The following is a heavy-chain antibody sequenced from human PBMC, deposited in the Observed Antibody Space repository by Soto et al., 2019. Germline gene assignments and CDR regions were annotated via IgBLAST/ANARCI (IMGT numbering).Heavy chain of an antibody. V-gene: IGHV3-7*01. CDR2: IKQDGSEK. Sequence: EVQLVESGGGLVQPGGSLRLSCAASGFTFSSYWMSWVRQAPGKGLEWVANIKQDGSEKYYVDSVKGRFTISRDNDKNSLYLQMNSLRAEDTAVYYCARDQYDFWSGYNYYYYMDVWGKGTTVTVSS. CDR1: GFTFSSYW. J-gene: IGHJ6*03. CDR3: ARDQYDFWSGYNYYYYMDV. D-gene: IGHD3-3*01.